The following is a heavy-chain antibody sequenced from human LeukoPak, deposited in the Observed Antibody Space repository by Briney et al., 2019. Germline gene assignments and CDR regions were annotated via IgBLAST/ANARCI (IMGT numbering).Heavy chain of an antibody. CDR3: AKDLRAIVVTYYMDV. V-gene: IGHV3-23*01. D-gene: IGHD2-2*01. CDR2: ISGNGGST. J-gene: IGHJ6*03. CDR1: GFTFNSYA. Sequence: GGSLRLSCAASGFTFNSYAMTWVRQAPGKGLEWVSSISGNGGSTYYTDSVKGRFTISRDNSKNTLYLQMNSLRAEDTAAYYCAKDLRAIVVTYYMDVWGKGTTVTVSS.